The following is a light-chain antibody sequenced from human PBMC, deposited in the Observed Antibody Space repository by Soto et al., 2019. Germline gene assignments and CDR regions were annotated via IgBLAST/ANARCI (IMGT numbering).Light chain of an antibody. V-gene: IGLV2-14*01. CDR3: CSYATNNTWV. J-gene: IGLJ3*02. CDR2: EVN. Sequence: QSVLTRPASVSGSPGQSITISCTGTNSDVGAYNYVSWFQERPGKAPKLIIYEVNDRPSGVSTRFSASKSDNTASLTISGLQPDDEADYYCCSYATNNTWVFGGGTKLTVL. CDR1: NSDVGAYNY.